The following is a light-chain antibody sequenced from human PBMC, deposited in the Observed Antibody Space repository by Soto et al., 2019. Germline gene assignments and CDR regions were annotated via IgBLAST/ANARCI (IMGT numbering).Light chain of an antibody. CDR1: SSDVGGYNY. V-gene: IGLV2-14*01. CDR3: SSYTSTSTYV. J-gene: IGLJ1*01. CDR2: DVT. Sequence: QSVLTQPASVSGSPGQSITISCTGTSSDVGGYNYVSWYQQHPGKAPKFMIYDVTNRPSGVSNRFSGSKSGNTASLTISGLQAEDEADYYCSSYTSTSTYVFGTGTEVTVL.